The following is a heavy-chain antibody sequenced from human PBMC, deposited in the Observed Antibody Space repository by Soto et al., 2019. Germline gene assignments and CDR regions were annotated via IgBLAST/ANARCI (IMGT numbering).Heavy chain of an antibody. Sequence: GESLKISCKGSGYSFTSYWIGWVRQMPGKGLEWMGIIYPGDSDTRYSPSFQGQVTISADKSISTAYLQWSSLKASDTAMYYCARGRYDYIWGSYRYSTCLFDYWGQGTLVTVSS. CDR2: IYPGDSDT. V-gene: IGHV5-51*01. CDR3: ARGRYDYIWGSYRYSTCLFDY. CDR1: GYSFTSYW. J-gene: IGHJ4*02. D-gene: IGHD3-16*02.